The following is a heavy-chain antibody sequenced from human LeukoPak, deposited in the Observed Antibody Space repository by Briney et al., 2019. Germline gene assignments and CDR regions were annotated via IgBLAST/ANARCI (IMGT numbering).Heavy chain of an antibody. CDR3: ANSEKRWNDYPSLFDY. CDR1: GFTFSSYG. D-gene: IGHD1-1*01. CDR2: IRYDGSNK. J-gene: IGHJ4*02. Sequence: GGSLRLSCAASGFTFSSYGMHWVRQTPGKGLEWVAFIRYDGSNKYYADSVKGRFTISRDNSKNTLYLQMNSLRAEDTAVYYCANSEKRWNDYPSLFDYWGQGTLVTVSS. V-gene: IGHV3-30*02.